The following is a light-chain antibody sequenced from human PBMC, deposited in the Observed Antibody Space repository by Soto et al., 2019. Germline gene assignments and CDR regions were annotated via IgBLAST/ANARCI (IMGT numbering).Light chain of an antibody. CDR3: QQYENYWT. Sequence: DIQMTQSPSTLSATAGDRVTITCRASQSISSWLAWYQHKPGKAPKLLIYDASNLDSGVPSRLSGSGSGTEFSLTISXLQPDDCATYYCQQYENYWTFGQGTKVDIK. V-gene: IGKV1-5*01. CDR1: QSISSW. J-gene: IGKJ1*01. CDR2: DAS.